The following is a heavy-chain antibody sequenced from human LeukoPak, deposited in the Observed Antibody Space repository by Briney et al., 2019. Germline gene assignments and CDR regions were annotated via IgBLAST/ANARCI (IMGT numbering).Heavy chain of an antibody. J-gene: IGHJ6*03. CDR1: GFLVSTNY. CDR3: GRDLGVGFCSSTGCNNLNMDV. V-gene: IGHV3-53*01. CDR2: IYSGDYT. D-gene: IGHD2-2*01. Sequence: GGSLRLSCAASGFLVSTNYMSWVRQAPGKGLEWVSVIYSGDYTYYADSVKGRFTIYRDNSRNTLYLQMNSLRVEDTAVYYCGRDLGVGFCSSTGCNNLNMDVWGKGTTVTVSS.